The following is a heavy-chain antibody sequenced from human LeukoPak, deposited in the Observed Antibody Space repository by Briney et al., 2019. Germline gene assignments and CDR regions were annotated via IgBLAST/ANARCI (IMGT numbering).Heavy chain of an antibody. CDR3: ARPYSSGWYLDGY. Sequence: PGGSLRLSCAASGFTFSSYEMNWVRQAPGKGLEWVSYISSSGSTIYYADSVKGRFTISRDNAKNSLYLQMNSLRAEDTAVYYCARPYSSGWYLDGYWGQGTLVIVSS. J-gene: IGHJ4*02. CDR2: ISSSGSTI. D-gene: IGHD6-19*01. CDR1: GFTFSSYE. V-gene: IGHV3-48*03.